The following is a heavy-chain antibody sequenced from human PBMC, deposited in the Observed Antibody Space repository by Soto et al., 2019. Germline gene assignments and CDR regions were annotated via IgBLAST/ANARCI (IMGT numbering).Heavy chain of an antibody. CDR1: GGSISSGGYY. CDR3: ARVAKDDVPFSRHEDP. D-gene: IGHD2-2*01. CDR2: IYYSGST. Sequence: SETLSLTCTVSGGSISSGGYYWSWIRQHPGKGLEWIGYIYYSGSTYYNPSLKSRVTISVDTSKNQFSLKLSSVTAADTAVYYCARVAKDDVPFSRHEDPWGQGTLVTVSS. J-gene: IGHJ5*02. V-gene: IGHV4-31*03.